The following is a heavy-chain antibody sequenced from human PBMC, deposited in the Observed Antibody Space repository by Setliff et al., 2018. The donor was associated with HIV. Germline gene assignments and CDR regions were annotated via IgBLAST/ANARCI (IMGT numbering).Heavy chain of an antibody. Sequence: SETLSLTCAVYGVSFSGHYWSWIRQSPGRGLEWIGEINHSGTTNYNPSLKSRVTMSVDTSKNQFSLKLSPVTAADTAVYYCARDVPWGDYYYYMDVWGKGTTVTVSS. CDR1: GVSFSGHY. J-gene: IGHJ6*03. CDR3: ARDVPWGDYYYYMDV. D-gene: IGHD3-16*01. CDR2: INHSGTT. V-gene: IGHV4-34*01.